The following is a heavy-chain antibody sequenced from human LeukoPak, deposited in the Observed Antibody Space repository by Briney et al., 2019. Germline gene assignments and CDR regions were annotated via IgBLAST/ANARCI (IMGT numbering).Heavy chain of an antibody. J-gene: IGHJ4*02. Sequence: PSETLSLTCAVYGESFSRYYWSWSWIRQPPGKGLEWIGEINHSGSTNYNPSLKSRVTISIDTSKSQFSLKLSSVTAADTAVYYCGSGYDMGGFDYWGQGTLVTVSS. CDR3: GSGYDMGGFDY. V-gene: IGHV4-34*01. CDR2: INHSGST. D-gene: IGHD3-9*01. CDR1: GESFSRYY.